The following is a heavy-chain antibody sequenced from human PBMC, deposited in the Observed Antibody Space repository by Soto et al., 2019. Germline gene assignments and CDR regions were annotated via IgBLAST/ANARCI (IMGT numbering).Heavy chain of an antibody. CDR1: GFTFSSYW. V-gene: IGHV3-7*05. J-gene: IGHJ6*02. Sequence: GGSLRLSCAASGFTFSSYWMSWVRQAPGKGLEWVANIKQDGSEKYYVDSVKGRFTISRDKAKNSLYLQMNSLRAEDTAVYYCARDFPSALNHNYYYGMDVWGQGTTVTVSS. CDR2: IKQDGSEK. CDR3: ARDFPSALNHNYYYGMDV.